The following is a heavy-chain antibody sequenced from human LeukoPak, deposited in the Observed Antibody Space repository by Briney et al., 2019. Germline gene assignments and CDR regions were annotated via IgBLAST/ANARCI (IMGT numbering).Heavy chain of an antibody. D-gene: IGHD4-23*01. CDR1: GFTFSNYA. J-gene: IGHJ5*02. V-gene: IGHV3-30*04. CDR2: ISYDGSNK. Sequence: GGSLRLSCAASGFTFSNYALHWVLQAPGKGLEWVAVISYDGSNKYYADSVKGRFTISRDNSKNTLYLQMNSLRAEDTAVYYCAKVHDYGGNWGDPWGQGTLVTVSS. CDR3: AKVHDYGGNWGDP.